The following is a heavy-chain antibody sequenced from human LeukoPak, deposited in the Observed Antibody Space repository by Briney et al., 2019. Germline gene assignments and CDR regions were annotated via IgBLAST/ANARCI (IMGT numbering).Heavy chain of an antibody. CDR3: AKEERYNYYMDV. V-gene: IGHV3-23*01. Sequence: GGSLRLSCAASGFTFDTYAMTWVRQAPGKGLEWVSAISGSGGSTSYADSVRGRFTISRDNSKNTLYLQMNSLRAEDTAVYYCAKEERYNYYMDVWGKGTTVTVSS. D-gene: IGHD1-26*01. J-gene: IGHJ6*03. CDR1: GFTFDTYA. CDR2: ISGSGGST.